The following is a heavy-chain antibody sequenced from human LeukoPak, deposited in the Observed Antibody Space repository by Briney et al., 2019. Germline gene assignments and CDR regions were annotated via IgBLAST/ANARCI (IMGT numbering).Heavy chain of an antibody. Sequence: SETLSLTCTVSGGSISSSSYYWGWIRQPPGKGQEWIGSIYYSGSTYYNPSLKSRVTISVDTSKNQFSLKLSSVTAADTAVYYCARRDYARDYWGQGTLVTVSS. CDR3: ARRDYARDY. J-gene: IGHJ4*02. V-gene: IGHV4-39*01. CDR2: IYYSGST. CDR1: GGSISSSSYY. D-gene: IGHD4-17*01.